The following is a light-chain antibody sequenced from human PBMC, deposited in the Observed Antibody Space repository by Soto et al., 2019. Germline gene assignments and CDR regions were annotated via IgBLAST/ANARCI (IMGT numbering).Light chain of an antibody. CDR1: SSNIGSRYA. J-gene: IGLJ2*01. V-gene: IGLV1-40*01. Sequence: QSVLTQPPSVSAAPGQRVTISCTGSSSNIGSRYAVHWYQQLPGTAPKLLIYGNSNRPSGVPDRFSGSKSGTSASLAITGLQAEDEADYYCQSYDSSLSAVVFGGGTKLTVL. CDR2: GNS. CDR3: QSYDSSLSAVV.